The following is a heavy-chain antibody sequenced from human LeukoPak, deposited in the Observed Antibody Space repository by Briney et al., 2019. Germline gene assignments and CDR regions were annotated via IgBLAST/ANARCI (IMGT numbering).Heavy chain of an antibody. CDR2: INAGNGDT. Sequence: ASVEVSCKASGYTFTSYGISWVRQAPGQGLEWMGWINAGNGDTKFSQNYQARVTITRDASASTAYMELSSLTSEDTAVYFCARGLWSAHRREYYFDSWGQGTLITVSS. D-gene: IGHD3-3*01. V-gene: IGHV1-3*01. CDR3: ARGLWSAHRREYYFDS. CDR1: GYTFTSYG. J-gene: IGHJ4*02.